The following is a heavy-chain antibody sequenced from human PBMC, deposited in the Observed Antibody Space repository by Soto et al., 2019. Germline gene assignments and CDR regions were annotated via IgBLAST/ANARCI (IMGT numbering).Heavy chain of an antibody. CDR3: ARDGLVVVAATTDYYYYGMDV. D-gene: IGHD2-15*01. CDR2: ISAYNGNT. CDR1: GYTFTSYG. J-gene: IGHJ6*02. V-gene: IGHV1-18*01. Sequence: QVQLVQSGAEVKKPGASVKVSCKASGYTFTSYGISWVRQAPGQGLEWMGWISAYNGNTNDAQKLQGRVTMTTDTSTSTAYMELRSLRSDDTAVYYCARDGLVVVAATTDYYYYGMDVWGQGTTVTVSS.